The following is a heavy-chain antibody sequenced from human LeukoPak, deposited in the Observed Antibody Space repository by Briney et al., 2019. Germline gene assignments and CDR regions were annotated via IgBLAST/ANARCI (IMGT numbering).Heavy chain of an antibody. Sequence: PSETLSLTCTVSGGPISAYYWSWIRQPPGKGLEWIGDIFHSGTSSFNPALKSRVTVSVDTSKNQCSLNVRSVTAADTAVYYCARMGGLTMIRGVLSAFDIWGQGTTVTVSS. CDR3: ARMGGLTMIRGVLSAFDI. D-gene: IGHD3-10*01. CDR1: GGPISAYY. J-gene: IGHJ3*02. V-gene: IGHV4-59*01. CDR2: IFHSGTS.